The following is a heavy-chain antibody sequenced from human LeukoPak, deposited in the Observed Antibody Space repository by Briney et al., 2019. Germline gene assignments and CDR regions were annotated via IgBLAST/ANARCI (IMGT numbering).Heavy chain of an antibody. V-gene: IGHV3-53*01. Sequence: GGSLRLSCAVSGFTVRNNYVIWVRLAPGKAMEWVSVIYSDGDTYYADSMKGRFTVSRHNSKNTLYLQMTRLRAEDTPVHYCPRGGGGGNPFDYWGQGTLVTVSS. CDR1: GFTVRNNY. J-gene: IGHJ4*02. CDR2: IYSDGDT. CDR3: PRGGGGGNPFDY. D-gene: IGHD1-14*01.